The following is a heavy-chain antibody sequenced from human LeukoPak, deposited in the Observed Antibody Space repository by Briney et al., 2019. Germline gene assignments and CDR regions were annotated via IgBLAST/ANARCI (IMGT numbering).Heavy chain of an antibody. V-gene: IGHV3-30*18. D-gene: IGHD4-17*01. CDR2: ISYDGSHK. J-gene: IGHJ4*02. CDR3: VKDSYGDMDDY. CDR1: GFTFSTYG. Sequence: GGSLRLSCAASGFTFSTYGIHWVRQAPGKGLEWVAVISYDGSHKYYVDSVKGRFTISRDNSKNTLYLQMNSLRAEDTAVYYCVKDSYGDMDDYWGQGTLVTVSS.